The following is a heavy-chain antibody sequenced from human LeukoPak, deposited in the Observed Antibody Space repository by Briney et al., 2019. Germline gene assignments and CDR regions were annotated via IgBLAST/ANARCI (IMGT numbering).Heavy chain of an antibody. V-gene: IGHV5-51*01. D-gene: IGHD3-10*01. CDR1: GYSFSSYW. Sequence: PGESLKISCKGSGYSFSSYWIAWVRQMPGKGLEWMGVIYPRDSRTTYSPSFQDQVTISADKSISTAYLQWTSLKASDTAMYYCARHPQIGVGPKLINYYGSGSYIDYWGQGTLVTVSS. J-gene: IGHJ4*02. CDR3: ARHPQIGVGPKLINYYGSGSYIDY. CDR2: IYPRDSRT.